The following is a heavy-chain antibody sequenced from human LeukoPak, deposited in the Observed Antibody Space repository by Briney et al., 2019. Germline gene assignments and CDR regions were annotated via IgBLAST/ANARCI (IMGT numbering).Heavy chain of an antibody. CDR2: INQDGSER. J-gene: IGHJ4*02. CDR1: RFSFSNYW. Sequence: GGSLRLSCTPSRFSFSNYWMAWVRQAPGKGLEWVGNINQDGSERNYVDSVKGRFTISRDNSKNTLYLQMNSLRAEDTAVYYCARRAGAYSHPYDYWGQGTLVTVSS. D-gene: IGHD4/OR15-4a*01. V-gene: IGHV3-7*03. CDR3: ARRAGAYSHPYDY.